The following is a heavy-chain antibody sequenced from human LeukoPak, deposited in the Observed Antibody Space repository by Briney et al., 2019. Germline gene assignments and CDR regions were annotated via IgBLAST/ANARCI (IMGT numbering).Heavy chain of an antibody. Sequence: GESLKISCKGSGYSFTNYWIGWVHQMPGKGLEWMGIIYPGDSDTRYSPSFQGQVTISADKSINTAYLQWSSLKASDTAMYYCARHGGPSGTYNVNFQYWGQGTLVTVSS. CDR3: ARHGGPSGTYNVNFQY. CDR2: IYPGDSDT. D-gene: IGHD1-26*01. V-gene: IGHV5-51*07. CDR1: GYSFTNYW. J-gene: IGHJ1*01.